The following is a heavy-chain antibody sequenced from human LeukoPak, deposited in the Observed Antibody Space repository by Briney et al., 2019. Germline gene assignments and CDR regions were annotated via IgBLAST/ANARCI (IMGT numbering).Heavy chain of an antibody. D-gene: IGHD3-22*01. CDR2: IIPTFGTA. V-gene: IGHV1-69*05. CDR3: ARVGTSSGYYGVAFDI. J-gene: IGHJ3*02. CDR1: GGTFSSYA. Sequence: GASVKVSCKASGGTFSSYAISWVRQAPGQGLEWMGGIIPTFGTANYAQKFQGRVTITTDESTSTAYMELSSLRSEDTAVYYCARVGTSSGYYGVAFDIWGQGTMVTVSS.